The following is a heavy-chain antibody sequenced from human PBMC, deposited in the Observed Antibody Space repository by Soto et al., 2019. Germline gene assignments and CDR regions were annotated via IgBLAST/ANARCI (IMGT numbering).Heavy chain of an antibody. CDR1: GFTFTSYA. V-gene: IGHV3-23*01. CDR3: APTHHPVTTSYLDY. Sequence: PGGSLRLSCAASGFTFTSYAMAWVRQAPGKGLEWVSTISGSGGSTYYADSVKGRFTLSRESSKKTLYLQMNSLRAEDTAVYYCAPTHHPVTTSYLDYWGQGTLVTVSS. D-gene: IGHD4-17*01. J-gene: IGHJ4*02. CDR2: ISGSGGST.